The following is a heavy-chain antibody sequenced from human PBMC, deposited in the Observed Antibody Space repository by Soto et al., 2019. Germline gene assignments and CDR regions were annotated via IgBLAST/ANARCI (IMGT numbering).Heavy chain of an antibody. CDR2: IYHTGTT. D-gene: IGHD3-3*01. CDR3: VRERTIFGVAPGGGVDV. V-gene: IGHV4-30-2*01. Sequence: SETLSLTCAVSGGSISTSDYSWSLIRQPPGRGLEWLGSIYHTGTTHYIPSLKNRLTMSLDKSKNQFSLDLTSVTAADTALYYCVRERTIFGVAPGGGVDVWGQGTTVTVSS. J-gene: IGHJ6*02. CDR1: GGSISTSDYS.